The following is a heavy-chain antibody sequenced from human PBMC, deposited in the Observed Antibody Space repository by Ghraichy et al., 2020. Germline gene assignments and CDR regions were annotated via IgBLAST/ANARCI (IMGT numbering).Heavy chain of an antibody. CDR1: GGSFSNYY. CDR3: ARFSYSYGRFDP. V-gene: IGHV4-34*01. Sequence: SETLSLTCAVYGGSFSNYYWSWIRQPPGKGLEWIGEINHSGRTNYNPSLKSRLTISVDTSKTQFSLKLSSVTAADPAVYYCARFSYSYGRFDPWGQGTLVTVSS. J-gene: IGHJ5*02. CDR2: INHSGRT. D-gene: IGHD5-18*01.